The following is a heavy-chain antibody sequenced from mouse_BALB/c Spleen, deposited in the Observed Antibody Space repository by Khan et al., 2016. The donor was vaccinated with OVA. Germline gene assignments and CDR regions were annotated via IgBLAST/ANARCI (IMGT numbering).Heavy chain of an antibody. CDR3: AHSLLLYAMDY. CDR2: IDPANGKT. CDR1: GFNITDTY. Sequence: VQLQQSGAEFVKPGASVKLSCTASGFNITDTYIHWVKQRPEQGLEWIGKIDPANGKTNYDPKFQGKATITADTSSNTAYLYLSSLTSEDTVVYYCAHSLLLYAMDYGGNGTSVTVSS. J-gene: IGHJ4*01. D-gene: IGHD1-2*01. V-gene: IGHV14-3*02.